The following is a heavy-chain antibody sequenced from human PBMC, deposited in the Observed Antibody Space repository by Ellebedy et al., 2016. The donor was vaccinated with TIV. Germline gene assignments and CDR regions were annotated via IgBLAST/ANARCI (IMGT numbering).Heavy chain of an antibody. CDR3: ARLLWGAAGIVDY. V-gene: IGHV3-30-3*01. Sequence: GGSLRLSCAASGFNFRSYAMHWVRQAPGKGLEWVAVIAYDGSNKYYADSVKGRFIISRDNSKNTLYLQMNSLRPEDTAVYYCARLLWGAAGIVDYWGQGTLVTVSS. CDR1: GFNFRSYA. CDR2: IAYDGSNK. D-gene: IGHD6-13*01. J-gene: IGHJ4*02.